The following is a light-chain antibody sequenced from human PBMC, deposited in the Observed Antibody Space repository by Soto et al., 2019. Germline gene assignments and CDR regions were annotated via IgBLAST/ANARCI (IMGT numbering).Light chain of an antibody. CDR3: SSFASSYTVL. CDR1: SSDVGAYNY. CDR2: DVN. Sequence: SALTQPASVSGSPGQSITISCTGTSSDVGAYNYVSWYQQHPGKAPKLLIYDVNNRPSGISTRFSGSKSGNTASLTISGLQAEDEADYHCSSFASSYTVLFGGGTKLTVL. V-gene: IGLV2-14*03. J-gene: IGLJ2*01.